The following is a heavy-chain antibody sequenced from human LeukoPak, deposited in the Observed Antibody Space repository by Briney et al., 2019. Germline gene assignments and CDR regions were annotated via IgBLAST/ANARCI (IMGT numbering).Heavy chain of an antibody. D-gene: IGHD1-14*01. CDR3: AKVSGGGLYYDGMDV. J-gene: IGHJ6*02. CDR1: GFTFNNCA. CDR2: ISGSGGTT. V-gene: IGHV3-23*01. Sequence: GGSLRLSCAASGFTFNNCAMNWVRQAPGKGLEWVSVISGSGGTTYYADSVKGRFTISRDSSKNTLYLQMNSLRAEDTAVYYCAKVSGGGLYYDGMDVWGQGTTVTVSS.